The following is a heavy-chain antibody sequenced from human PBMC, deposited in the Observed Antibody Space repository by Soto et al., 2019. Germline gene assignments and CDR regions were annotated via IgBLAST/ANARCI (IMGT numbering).Heavy chain of an antibody. D-gene: IGHD3-10*01. CDR3: ARGTITMVRGALYYFDY. Sequence: ASVKVSCKASGYTFTGYYMHWVRQAPGQGLEWMGWINPNSGGTKYAQKFQGWVTMTRDTSISTAYMELSRLRSDDTAVYYCARGTITMVRGALYYFDYWGQGTLVTVSS. J-gene: IGHJ4*02. V-gene: IGHV1-2*04. CDR2: INPNSGGT. CDR1: GYTFTGYY.